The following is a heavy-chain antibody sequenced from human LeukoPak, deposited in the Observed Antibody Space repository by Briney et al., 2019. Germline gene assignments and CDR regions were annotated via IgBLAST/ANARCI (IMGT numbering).Heavy chain of an antibody. V-gene: IGHV1-24*01. J-gene: IGHJ4*02. CDR3: ATRIAYYDSSGYSLRY. CDR1: GYTLTELS. CDR2: FDPEDGET. D-gene: IGHD3-22*01. Sequence: ASVKVSCKVSGYTLTELSMHWVRQAPGKGLEWMGGFDPEDGETIYAQKFQGRVTMTEDTSTGTAYMELSSLRSEDTAVYYCATRIAYYDSSGYSLRYWGQGTLVTVSS.